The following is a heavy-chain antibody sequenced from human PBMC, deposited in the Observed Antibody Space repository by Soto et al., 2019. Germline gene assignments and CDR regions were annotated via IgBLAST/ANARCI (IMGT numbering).Heavy chain of an antibody. CDR3: ARPLYGGTFDY. V-gene: IGHV4-39*01. Sequence: QLQLQESGPGLVKPSETLSLTCTVSGGAISSSSYYWGWIRQPPGKGLEWIGSIYYSGSTYYNPSLKSRVTISVDTSKNQFSLKLSSVTAADTAVYYCARPLYGGTFDYWGQGTLVTVSS. D-gene: IGHD4-17*01. CDR2: IYYSGST. J-gene: IGHJ4*02. CDR1: GGAISSSSYY.